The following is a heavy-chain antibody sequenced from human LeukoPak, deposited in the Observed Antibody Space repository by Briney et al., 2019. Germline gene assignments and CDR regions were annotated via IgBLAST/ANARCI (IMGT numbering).Heavy chain of an antibody. CDR1: GFIFSNYA. V-gene: IGHV3-30*04. CDR3: ARGAARMVEMATIISFEY. Sequence: GGSLRLSCAASGFIFSNYAMHWVRQAPGKGLEWVALISYDGSNKYYADSVKGRFTISRENSKNTLYLQMNSLRAEDTAVYYCARGAARMVEMATIISFEYWGQGTLVTVSS. D-gene: IGHD5-24*01. CDR2: ISYDGSNK. J-gene: IGHJ4*02.